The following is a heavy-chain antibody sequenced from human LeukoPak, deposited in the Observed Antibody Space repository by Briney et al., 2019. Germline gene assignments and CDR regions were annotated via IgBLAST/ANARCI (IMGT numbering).Heavy chain of an antibody. CDR1: CGSISSSGYY. Sequence: SETLSLTCTVSCGSISSSGYYWGWIRQPPGKGLEWIASIYYSGSTYYNPSLKSRVTISVDTSKNQLSLKLSSLTAADTAVYYCARHEYSGSYYGLSWFDPWGQGTLVTVSS. CDR2: IYYSGST. D-gene: IGHD1-26*01. J-gene: IGHJ5*02. CDR3: ARHEYSGSYYGLSWFDP. V-gene: IGHV4-39*01.